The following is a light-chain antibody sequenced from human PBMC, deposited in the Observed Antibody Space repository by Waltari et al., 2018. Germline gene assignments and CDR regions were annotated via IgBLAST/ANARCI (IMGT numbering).Light chain of an antibody. Sequence: DIQMTQSPSSLSASVGDRVTITCRASQSIGRYLNWYQQKPGKAPNLLTYAASTSRTGVTSRFTGSGSGTDFTLTISSLQPEDFATYYCQQSYSTPFTLGPGIKVDIK. J-gene: IGKJ3*01. CDR2: AAS. CDR3: QQSYSTPFT. CDR1: QSIGRY. V-gene: IGKV1-39*01.